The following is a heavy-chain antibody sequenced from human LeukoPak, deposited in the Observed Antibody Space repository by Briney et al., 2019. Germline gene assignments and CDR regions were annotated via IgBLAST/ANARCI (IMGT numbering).Heavy chain of an antibody. Sequence: TGGSLRLSCAASGFTFSSYAMSWVRQAPGKGLEWVSAISGRGGSTYYADSVKGRFTISRDNSKNTLYLQMNSLRAEDTAVYYCAKVRFCSGTSCYRVFDYWGQGTLVTVSS. D-gene: IGHD2-2*02. J-gene: IGHJ4*02. CDR1: GFTFSSYA. CDR3: AKVRFCSGTSCYRVFDY. V-gene: IGHV3-23*01. CDR2: ISGRGGST.